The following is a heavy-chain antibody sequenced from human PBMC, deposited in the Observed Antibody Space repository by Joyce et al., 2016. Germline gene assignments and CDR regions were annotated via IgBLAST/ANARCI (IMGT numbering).Heavy chain of an antibody. D-gene: IGHD4-17*01. CDR3: ARGGTVNYYYYYGMDV. CDR1: GFTFNHYW. CDR2: IKQDGSEK. V-gene: IGHV3-7*01. Sequence: EVQLVESGGGLVQPGGSLRLSCVVSGFTFNHYWMGWVRQAPGKGIEWVTNIKQDGSEKYYLDSVKGRFTVSRDNAKKSLYLQMNSLRAEDTAVYYCARGGTVNYYYYYGMDVWGQGTTVTVSS. J-gene: IGHJ6*02.